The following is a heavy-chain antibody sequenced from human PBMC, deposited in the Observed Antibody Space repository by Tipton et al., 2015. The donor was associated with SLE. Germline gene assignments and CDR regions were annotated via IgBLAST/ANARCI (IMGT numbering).Heavy chain of an antibody. CDR3: ARDRDYFYDSSGFDY. D-gene: IGHD3-22*01. CDR1: GGSISSHY. V-gene: IGHV4-59*11. Sequence: TLSLTCTVSGGSISSHYWSWIRQPPGKALEWIGYVDNSGSTNYNPSLKSRVTISVDTSKNQFSLKLSSVTAADTAVYYCARDRDYFYDSSGFDYWGQGTLVTISS. J-gene: IGHJ4*02. CDR2: VDNSGST.